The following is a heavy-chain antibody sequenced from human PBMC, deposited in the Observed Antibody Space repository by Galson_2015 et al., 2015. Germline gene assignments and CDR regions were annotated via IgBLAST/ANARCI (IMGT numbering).Heavy chain of an antibody. D-gene: IGHD4-23*01. CDR3: ARDRPLTSYGGNPYFDY. Sequence: SVKVSCKASGYTFTSYYMHWVRQAPGQGLEWMGIINPSGGSASYAQKFQGRVTMTRDTSTSTVYMELSSLRSEDTAVYYCARDRPLTSYGGNPYFDYWGQGTLVTVSS. J-gene: IGHJ4*02. CDR2: INPSGGSA. CDR1: GYTFTSYY. V-gene: IGHV1-46*01.